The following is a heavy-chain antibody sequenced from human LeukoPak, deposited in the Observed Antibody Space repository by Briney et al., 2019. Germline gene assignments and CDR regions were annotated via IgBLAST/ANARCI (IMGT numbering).Heavy chain of an antibody. CDR1: GFTVSSNY. CDR3: ASPAAIGWYLDL. Sequence: GSLRLSCAASGFTVSSNYISWVRQAPGTGLEWVSVIYSGGSTYYADSVKGRFTISRDNSKNTLYLQMNSLRAEDTAVYYCASPAAIGWYLDLWGRRTLVTVSS. V-gene: IGHV3-53*01. CDR2: IYSGGST. J-gene: IGHJ2*01. D-gene: IGHD2-2*01.